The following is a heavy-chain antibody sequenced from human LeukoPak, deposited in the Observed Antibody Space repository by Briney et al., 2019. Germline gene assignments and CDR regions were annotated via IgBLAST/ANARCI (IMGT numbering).Heavy chain of an antibody. CDR2: INHSGST. J-gene: IGHJ5*02. CDR1: GGSFSGYY. V-gene: IGHV4-34*01. Sequence: SETLSLTCAVYGGSFSGYYWSWIRQPPGKGLEWIGEINHSGSTNYNPSLKSRVTISVDTSKNQFSLKPSSVTAADTAVYYCARDVDTAMVWASWFDPWAREPWSPSPQ. D-gene: IGHD5-18*01. CDR3: ARDVDTAMVWASWFDP.